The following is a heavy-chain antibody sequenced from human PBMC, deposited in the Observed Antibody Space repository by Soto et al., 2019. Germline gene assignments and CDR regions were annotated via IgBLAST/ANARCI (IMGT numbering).Heavy chain of an antibody. Sequence: TXSLTFGISCAPISWGDYSWNWIRQPPGKGLEWIGYIFHGGSTYYNPSLRSRVTISVDRSRTQFSLKMSSVTAEDTAVYYCARESEDLTSNFDYWGQGTLVTVYS. V-gene: IGHV4-30-2*01. CDR3: ARESEDLTSNFDY. CDR1: CAPISWGDYS. J-gene: IGHJ4*02. CDR2: IFHGGST.